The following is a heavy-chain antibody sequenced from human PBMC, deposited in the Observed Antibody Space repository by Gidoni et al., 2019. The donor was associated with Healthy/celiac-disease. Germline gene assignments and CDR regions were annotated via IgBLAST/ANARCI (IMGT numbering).Heavy chain of an antibody. V-gene: IGHV4-34*01. Sequence: QVQLQQWGAGLLKPSETLSLTCAVYGGSFSGYYWSWIRQPPGKGLEWIGEINHSGSTNYNPSLKSRVTISVDTSKNQFSLKLSSVTAADTAVYYCARPLSYYGGNGYYFDYWGQGTLVTVSS. CDR2: INHSGST. CDR1: GGSFSGYY. D-gene: IGHD4-17*01. J-gene: IGHJ4*02. CDR3: ARPLSYYGGNGYYFDY.